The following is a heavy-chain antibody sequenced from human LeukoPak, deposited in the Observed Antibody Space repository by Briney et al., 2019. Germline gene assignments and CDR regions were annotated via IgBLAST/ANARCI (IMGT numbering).Heavy chain of an antibody. CDR3: ARESHYDSSGTLAFDY. V-gene: IGHV3-33*01. Sequence: PGRSLRLSCAASGLTFSSYDMHWVRQAPGKGLEWVAVIWYDGSNKYYADSVKGRFTISRDNSENTLYLQMNSLRAEDTAVYYCARESHYDSSGTLAFDYWGQGTLVTVSS. D-gene: IGHD3-22*01. CDR2: IWYDGSNK. J-gene: IGHJ4*02. CDR1: GLTFSSYD.